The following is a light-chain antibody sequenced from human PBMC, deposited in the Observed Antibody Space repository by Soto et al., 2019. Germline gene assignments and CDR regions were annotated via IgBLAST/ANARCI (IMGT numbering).Light chain of an antibody. CDR1: QSVSSY. J-gene: IGKJ2*01. CDR3: QQRSNWPPFKYT. CDR2: DAS. Sequence: EIVLTQSPATLSLSPGERATLSCRASQSVSSYLAWYQQKPGQAPRLLIYDASNRATGIPARFSGSGSGTDFTLTISSLEPEDFAVYNCQQRSNWPPFKYTFGQGTKLEIK. V-gene: IGKV3-11*01.